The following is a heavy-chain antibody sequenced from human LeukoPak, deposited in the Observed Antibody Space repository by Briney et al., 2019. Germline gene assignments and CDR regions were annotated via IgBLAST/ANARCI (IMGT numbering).Heavy chain of an antibody. CDR3: ARVGSGWYGSDY. Sequence: ASVKVSCKASGYTFTGYYMHWVRQAPGQGLEWMGRINPNSGGTNYAQKFQGRVTMIRDTSISTAYMELSRLRSDDTAVYYCARVGSGWYGSDYWGQGTLVTVSS. CDR1: GYTFTGYY. D-gene: IGHD6-19*01. CDR2: INPNSGGT. V-gene: IGHV1-2*06. J-gene: IGHJ4*02.